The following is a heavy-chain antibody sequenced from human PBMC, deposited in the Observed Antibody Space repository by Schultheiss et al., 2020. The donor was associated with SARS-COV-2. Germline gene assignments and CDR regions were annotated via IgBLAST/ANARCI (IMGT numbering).Heavy chain of an antibody. CDR2: ISSSSSYI. J-gene: IGHJ5*02. D-gene: IGHD6-13*01. V-gene: IGHV3-21*04. Sequence: GESLKISCAASGFTFSSYSMNWVRQAPGKGLEWVSSISSSSSYIYYADSVKGRFTISRDNSKNTLYLQMNSLRAEDTAVYYCARDVQQLSNWFDPWGQGTLVTVSS. CDR3: ARDVQQLSNWFDP. CDR1: GFTFSSYS.